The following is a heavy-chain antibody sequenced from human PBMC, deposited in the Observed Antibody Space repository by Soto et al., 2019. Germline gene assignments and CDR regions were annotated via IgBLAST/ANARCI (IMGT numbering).Heavy chain of an antibody. CDR1: GGSISSGGYS. V-gene: IGHV4-31*11. J-gene: IGHJ4*02. CDR3: ARVPRESDGYNSYYFDY. Sequence: PSETLSLTCAVSGGSISSGGYSWSWIRQPPGKGLEWIGYIYYSGSTYYNPSLKSRVTISVDTSKNQFSLKLSSVTAADTAVYYCARVPRESDGYNSYYFDYWGQGTLVTVSS. CDR2: IYYSGST. D-gene: IGHD5-12*01.